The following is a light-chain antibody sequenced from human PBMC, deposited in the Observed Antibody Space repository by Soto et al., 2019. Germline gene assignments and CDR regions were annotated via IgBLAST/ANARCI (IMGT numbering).Light chain of an antibody. CDR2: KAS. Sequence: DIQMTQSPSTLSASVGDRVTITCRSSQSVSSWLAWYQQKPGEVPKLLIYKASSLESGVPSRFSGSGSGTEFTLTISSLQPDDFVTYYCQQYSRNTLTCGGGTNVEIK. V-gene: IGKV1-5*03. CDR1: QSVSSW. J-gene: IGKJ4*01. CDR3: QQYSRNTLT.